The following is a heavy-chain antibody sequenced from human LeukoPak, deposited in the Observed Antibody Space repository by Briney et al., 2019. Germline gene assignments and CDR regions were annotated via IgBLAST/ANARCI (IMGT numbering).Heavy chain of an antibody. CDR2: IRSKVYGGTT. Sequence: GGSLRLSCTGFGFTFRDYAVSWVRPAPGKGLECIGFIRSKVYGGTTEYAASVKGRFTISRDDSKSIAYLQMNSLKTEDTAVYYCTRDPYYFDSSGYYHHAFDIWGQGTMVAVSS. CDR3: TRDPYYFDSSGYYHHAFDI. V-gene: IGHV3-49*04. J-gene: IGHJ3*02. D-gene: IGHD3-22*01. CDR1: GFTFRDYA.